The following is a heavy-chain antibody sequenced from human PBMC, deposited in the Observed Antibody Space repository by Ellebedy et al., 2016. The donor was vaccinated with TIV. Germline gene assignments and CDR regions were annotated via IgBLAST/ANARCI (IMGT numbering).Heavy chain of an antibody. J-gene: IGHJ6*02. CDR3: ARGWFGSGMSV. CDR1: GDSVSTDIG. V-gene: IGHV6-1*01. D-gene: IGHD3-10*01. Sequence: SETLSLTCVISGDSVSTDIGWNWIRQSPSRGLEWLGRTYYRSKWKNDYAVSLKSRITINPDTSKNLFSLQLNSVTPEDTAVYYCARGWFGSGMSVWGQGTTVTVSS. CDR2: TYYRSKWKN.